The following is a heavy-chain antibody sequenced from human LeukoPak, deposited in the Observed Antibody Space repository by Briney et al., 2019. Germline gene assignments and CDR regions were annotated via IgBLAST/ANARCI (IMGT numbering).Heavy chain of an antibody. J-gene: IGHJ4*02. CDR2: ISVYNGNT. CDR3: ARGMVTAYYYDSSGYYPNDY. CDR1: GYIFTSYG. Sequence: ASVKVSCKASGYIFTSYGVTWVRQAPGQGLEWMGWISVYNGNTNYAQKLQGRVTMTTDISTSTAYVELRSLRSGDTAVYYCARGMVTAYYYDSSGYYPNDYWGQGTLVTVSS. V-gene: IGHV1-18*01. D-gene: IGHD3-22*01.